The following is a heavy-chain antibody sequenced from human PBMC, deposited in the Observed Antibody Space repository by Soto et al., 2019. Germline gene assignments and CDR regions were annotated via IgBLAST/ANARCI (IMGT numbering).Heavy chain of an antibody. CDR1: GFIFDNYA. CDR3: AKGRYFDTSGGCANY. CDR2: ISGSGHGT. V-gene: IGHV3-23*01. J-gene: IGHJ4*02. Sequence: DVKLLESGGGLVPPGASARLSCITSGFIFDNYAMSWVRQSPGRGLEWVAAISGSGHGTVYTQSVQGRFIISRDKSKKTLFLQMKKLRGEDTGVYYCAKGRYFDTSGGCANYWGLGTLVSVSA. D-gene: IGHD3-22*01.